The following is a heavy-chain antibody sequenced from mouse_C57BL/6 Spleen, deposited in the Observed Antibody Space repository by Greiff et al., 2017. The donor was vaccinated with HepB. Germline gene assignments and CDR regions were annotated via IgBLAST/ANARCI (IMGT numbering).Heavy chain of an antibody. CDR3: ARQEGGAY. CDR1: GFTFSSYG. V-gene: IGHV5-6*01. Sequence: EVMLVESGGDLVKPGGSLKLSCAASGFTFSSYGMSWVRQTPDKRLEWVATISSGGSYTYYPDSVKGRFTISRDNAKNTLYLQMSSLKSEDTAMYYCARQEGGAYWGQGTLVTVSA. CDR2: ISSGGSYT. J-gene: IGHJ3*01.